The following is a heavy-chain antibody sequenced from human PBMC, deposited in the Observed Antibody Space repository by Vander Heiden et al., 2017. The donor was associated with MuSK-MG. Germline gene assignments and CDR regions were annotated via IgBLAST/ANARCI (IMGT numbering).Heavy chain of an antibody. J-gene: IGHJ4*02. D-gene: IGHD1-1*01. CDR3: ARASGVSTTGKYFDY. CDR1: GASINSDSYY. Sequence: QPQESGPGLVKPSQTLSLNCTVPGASINSDSYYWSWIRQPAGKGLEWIGRVYIDGSTKFNPSLKSRVTISLDPSKNRFSLRLNSVTAADTAVYYCARASGVSTTGKYFDYWGQGTLVTVSP. V-gene: IGHV4-61*02. CDR2: VYIDGST.